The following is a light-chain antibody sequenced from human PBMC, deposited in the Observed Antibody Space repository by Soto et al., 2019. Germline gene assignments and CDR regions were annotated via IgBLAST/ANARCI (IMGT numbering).Light chain of an antibody. Sequence: QSVLTQPPSVSGAPGQTVTISCTGSSSNIGAGFDVHWYQQLPGTAPKLLIFDTKNRPSGVPDRFSGSKSGTSASLAITGLQAEDEADYYCQSYDSRLSGSVVFSGGTKLTVL. J-gene: IGLJ2*01. CDR3: QSYDSRLSGSVV. V-gene: IGLV1-40*01. CDR1: SSNIGAGFD. CDR2: DTK.